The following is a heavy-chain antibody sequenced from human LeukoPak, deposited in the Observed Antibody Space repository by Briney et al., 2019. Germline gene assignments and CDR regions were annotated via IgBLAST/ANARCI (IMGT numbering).Heavy chain of an antibody. V-gene: IGHV4-39*01. J-gene: IGHJ6*03. CDR1: GGSISSSSYY. CDR3: ARALTCSGQLLCWVHYYYMDV. CDR2: IYYSGST. D-gene: IGHD2-2*01. Sequence: SETLSLTCTVSGGSISSSSYYWGWIRQPPGKGLEWIGSIYYSGSTYYNPSLKSRVTISVDTSKNQFSLKLSSVTAADTAVYYCARALTCSGQLLCWVHYYYMDVWGKGTTVTISS.